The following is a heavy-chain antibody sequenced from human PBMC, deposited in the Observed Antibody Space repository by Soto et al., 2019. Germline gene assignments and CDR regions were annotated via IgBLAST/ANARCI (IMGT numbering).Heavy chain of an antibody. J-gene: IGHJ4*02. D-gene: IGHD3-10*01. Sequence: SETLSLTCAVYGGSFSGYYWSWIRQPPGKGLEWIGEINHSGSTNYNPSLKSRVTISVDTSKNQFSLKLSSVTAADTAVYYCARGFGVVPFDYWGQGTLVTVSS. CDR1: GGSFSGYY. V-gene: IGHV4-34*01. CDR3: ARGFGVVPFDY. CDR2: INHSGST.